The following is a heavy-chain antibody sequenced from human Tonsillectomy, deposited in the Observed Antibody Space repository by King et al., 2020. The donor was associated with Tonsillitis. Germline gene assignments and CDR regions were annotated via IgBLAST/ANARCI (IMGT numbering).Heavy chain of an antibody. CDR3: ARESHYYDSSGYGVDVFDL. V-gene: IGHV4-59*01. D-gene: IGHD3-22*01. CDR2: IYYSGST. J-gene: IGHJ3*01. Sequence: QLQESGPGLVKPSETLSLTCTVSGGSISSYYWSWIRQPPGKGLEGIGYIYYSGSTNYNHSLKSRVTISVDTSKNQFSLKLRSVTAADTAVYYCARESHYYDSSGYGVDVFDLWGQRTMVTVSS. CDR1: GGSISSYY.